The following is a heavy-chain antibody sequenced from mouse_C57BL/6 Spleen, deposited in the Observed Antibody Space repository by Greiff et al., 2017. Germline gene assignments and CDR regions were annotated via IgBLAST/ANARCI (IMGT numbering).Heavy chain of an antibody. V-gene: IGHV1-15*01. CDR3: TRKELAGTGLNFDY. Sequence: VQLQQSGAELVRPGASVTLSCKASGYTFTDYEMHWVKQTPVHGLEWIGAIDPETGGTAYNQKFKGKAILTADKSSSTAYMELRSLTSEDSAVYYCTRKELAGTGLNFDYWGQGTTLTVSS. J-gene: IGHJ2*01. CDR1: GYTFTDYE. D-gene: IGHD4-1*01. CDR2: IDPETGGT.